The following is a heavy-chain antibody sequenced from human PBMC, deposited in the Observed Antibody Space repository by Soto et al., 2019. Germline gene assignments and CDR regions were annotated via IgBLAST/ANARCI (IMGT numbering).Heavy chain of an antibody. CDR2: IYYSGST. CDR3: ARVLYDSSGYYFSGFDY. V-gene: IGHV4-61*01. J-gene: IGHJ4*02. CDR1: GGSVSSGSYY. Sequence: SETLSLTCTVSGGSVSSGSYYWSWIRQPPGKGLEWIGYIYYSGSTNYNPSLKSRVTISVDTSKNQFSLKLSSVTAADTAVYYCARVLYDSSGYYFSGFDYWGQGTLVTVS. D-gene: IGHD3-22*01.